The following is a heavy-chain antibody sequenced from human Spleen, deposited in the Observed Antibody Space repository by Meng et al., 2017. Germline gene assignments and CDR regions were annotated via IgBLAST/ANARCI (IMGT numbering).Heavy chain of an antibody. V-gene: IGHV3-11*01. J-gene: IGHJ3*02. CDR2: ISSSGSTI. CDR3: ARDHAEGATRAFDI. CDR1: GFTLSDYY. Sequence: LKISCAASGFTLSDYYMCWIRQAPGKGLEWVSYISSSGSTIYYADSVKGRFTISRDNAKNSLYLQMNSLGAEDTAVYYCARDHAEGATRAFDIWGQGTMVTVSS. D-gene: IGHD1-26*01.